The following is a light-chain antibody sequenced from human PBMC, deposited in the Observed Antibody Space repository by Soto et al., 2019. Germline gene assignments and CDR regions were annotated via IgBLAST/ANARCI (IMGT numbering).Light chain of an antibody. J-gene: IGLJ1*01. Sequence: QSALAQPASVSGSPGQSITISCTGTSSDTAGYNYVSWYQQHPGKAPKLMIYEVSNRPSGVSNRFSGSQSGNTASLTISGLQAEDEANYYCSSYTTSYTPRDVLGTGTKVTVL. CDR1: SSDTAGYNY. V-gene: IGLV2-14*01. CDR2: EVS. CDR3: SSYTTSYTPRDV.